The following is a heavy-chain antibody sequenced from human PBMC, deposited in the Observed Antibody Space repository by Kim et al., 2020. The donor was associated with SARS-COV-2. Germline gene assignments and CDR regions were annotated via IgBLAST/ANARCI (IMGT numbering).Heavy chain of an antibody. J-gene: IGHJ5*02. Sequence: ASVKVSCKASGYTFTSYSIIWVRQAPGQGLEWVGWVNPYNNNRHYAQSVQDRVTMTTDMSTSTAYLELRSLRSDDTAVYFCARDRLTWFGNLLSRDFDPWGQGTLVTVSS. CDR2: VNPYNNNR. CDR1: GYTFTSYS. V-gene: IGHV1-18*01. D-gene: IGHD3-10*01. CDR3: ARDRLTWFGNLLSRDFDP.